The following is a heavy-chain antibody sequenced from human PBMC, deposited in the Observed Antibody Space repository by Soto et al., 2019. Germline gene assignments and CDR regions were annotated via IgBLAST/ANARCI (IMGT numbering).Heavy chain of an antibody. CDR3: ARRLSWRLTTFSFYYFDY. J-gene: IGHJ4*02. Sequence: SETLSLTCAVYGESFSGYYWSWIRQPPGKGLEWIGEINHGGSINYDPSLKSRVTMSVDTSKDQFSLKLSSVTAADTAVYYCARRLSWRLTTFSFYYFDYWGQGTLVTVSS. CDR2: INHGGSI. CDR1: GESFSGYY. V-gene: IGHV4-34*01. D-gene: IGHD3-3*01.